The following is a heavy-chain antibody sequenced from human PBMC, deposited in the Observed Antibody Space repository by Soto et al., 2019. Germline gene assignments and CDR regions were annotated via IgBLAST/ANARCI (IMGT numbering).Heavy chain of an antibody. CDR1: GGSISSGGYS. D-gene: IGHD4-17*01. Sequence: SETLSLTCAVSGGSISSGGYSWSWIRQPPGKGLEWIGYINHSGSTNYNPSLKSRVTISVDTSKNQFSLKLSSVTAADTAVYYCARGSTVTTSSLWFDPWGQGTLVTVSS. J-gene: IGHJ5*02. CDR2: INHSGST. V-gene: IGHV4-30-2*01. CDR3: ARGSTVTTSSLWFDP.